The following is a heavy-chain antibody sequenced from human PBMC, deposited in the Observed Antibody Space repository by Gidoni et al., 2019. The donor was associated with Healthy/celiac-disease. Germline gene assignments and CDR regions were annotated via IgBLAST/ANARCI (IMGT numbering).Heavy chain of an antibody. CDR3: ARSFRDFWSGYCDY. J-gene: IGHJ4*02. Sequence: EVQLVESGGGLVQPGGSLRLSCAASGFTLSSYEMNWVRQAPGKGLEWVSYISSSGSTIYYADSVKGRFTISRDNAKNSLYLQMNSLRAEDTAVYYCARSFRDFWSGYCDYWGQGTLVTVSS. D-gene: IGHD3-3*01. CDR1: GFTLSSYE. CDR2: ISSSGSTI. V-gene: IGHV3-48*03.